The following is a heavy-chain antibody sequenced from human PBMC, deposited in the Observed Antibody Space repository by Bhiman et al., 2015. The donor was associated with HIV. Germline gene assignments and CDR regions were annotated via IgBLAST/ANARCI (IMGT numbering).Heavy chain of an antibody. CDR1: GFTFINAW. D-gene: IGHD2-21*01. Sequence: EVQLVESGGGLVKPGGSLRLSCAASGFTFINAWMSWVRQAPGKGLEWVGRIKSKIDGGTADYAAPVKGRFTISRDDSKNTLYLQMNSLKTEDTAVYYCTTGTPILYYFDYWGQGTLVTVSS. J-gene: IGHJ4*02. CDR2: IKSKIDGGTA. V-gene: IGHV3-15*01. CDR3: TTGTPILYYFDY.